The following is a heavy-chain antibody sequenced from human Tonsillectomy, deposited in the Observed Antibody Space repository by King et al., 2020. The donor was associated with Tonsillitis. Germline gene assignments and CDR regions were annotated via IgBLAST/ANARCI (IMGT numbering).Heavy chain of an antibody. V-gene: IGHV4-34*01. CDR1: VGSFSGYY. J-gene: IGHJ4*02. D-gene: IGHD4-17*01. Sequence: VQLQQWGAGLLKPSETLSLTCAVYVGSFSGYYWSWIRQPPGKGLEWIGEINHGGSTNYNPSLKSRVTISVDTSKSQFSLKLNSVTAADTAVYYCARAFSVTRLDWGRGTLVTVSS. CDR2: INHGGST. CDR3: ARAFSVTRLD.